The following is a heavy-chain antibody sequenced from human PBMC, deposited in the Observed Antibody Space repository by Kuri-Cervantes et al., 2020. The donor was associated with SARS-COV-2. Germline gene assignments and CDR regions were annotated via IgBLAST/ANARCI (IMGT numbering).Heavy chain of an antibody. Sequence: GSLRLSCTVSGGSITNYYWSWIRQPPGKGLEWIGNIYSSGRTNYNPSLKSRATILVYTSQNQFSLKLDSMTAADTAVYYCASLPGIAAAGGYGMDVWGQGTTVTVSS. CDR2: IYSSGRT. D-gene: IGHD6-13*01. CDR1: GGSITNYY. V-gene: IGHV4-59*08. CDR3: ASLPGIAAAGGYGMDV. J-gene: IGHJ6*02.